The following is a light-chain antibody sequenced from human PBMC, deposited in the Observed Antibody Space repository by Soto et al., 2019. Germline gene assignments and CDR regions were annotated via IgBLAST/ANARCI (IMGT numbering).Light chain of an antibody. CDR3: HQYNSYSSLT. J-gene: IGKJ4*01. Sequence: DIQMTQSPSTLSASVGDRVTITCRASQSISSWLAWYQQKPGKAPKLLIYKASSLESGVPSRFSGSGSGTEYTLTISSLQPDDFATYYCHQYNSYSSLTFGGGTKVEIK. CDR1: QSISSW. V-gene: IGKV1-5*03. CDR2: KAS.